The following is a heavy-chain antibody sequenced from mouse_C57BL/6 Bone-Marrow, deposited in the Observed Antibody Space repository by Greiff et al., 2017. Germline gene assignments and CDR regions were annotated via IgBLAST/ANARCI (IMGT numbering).Heavy chain of an antibody. D-gene: IGHD2-3*01. CDR2: IYPGSGST. V-gene: IGHV1-55*01. J-gene: IGHJ2*01. CDR1: GYTFTSYW. Sequence: VQLQQPGAELVKPGASVKMSCKASGYTFTSYWITWVKQRPGQGLEWLGDIYPGSGSTNYNEKFKSKATLTVDTASSTAYMQLSSLSSEDSAVYCGARGIYEGYYGYWGQGTTLTVSA. CDR3: ARGIYEGYYGY.